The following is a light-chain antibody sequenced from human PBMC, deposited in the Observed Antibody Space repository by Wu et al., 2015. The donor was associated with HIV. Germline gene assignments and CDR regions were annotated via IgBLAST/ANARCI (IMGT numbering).Light chain of an antibody. V-gene: IGKV3-20*01. CDR1: QSFSSNF. J-gene: IGKJ4*01. Sequence: EIVLTQSPGTLSLSPGEGATLSCRASQSFSSNFLAWYQQKPGQAPRVLIYVASRRATGIPDRFSGSGSGTDFTLTISGLEPEDFAVYYCXENSNIPLTFGGGTKVEI. CDR3: XENSNIPLT. CDR2: VAS.